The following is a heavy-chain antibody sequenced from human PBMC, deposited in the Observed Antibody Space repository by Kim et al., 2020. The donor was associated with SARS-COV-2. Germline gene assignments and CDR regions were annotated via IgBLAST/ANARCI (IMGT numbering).Heavy chain of an antibody. J-gene: IGHJ6*02. Sequence: ASVKVSCKASGYTFTSYGISWVRQAPGQGLEWMGWISAYNGNTNYAQKLQGRVTMTTDTSTSTAYMELRSLRSDDTAVYYCARDGISVGATTTPYYYYGMDVWGQGTTVTVSS. CDR2: ISAYNGNT. D-gene: IGHD1-26*01. CDR3: ARDGISVGATTTPYYYYGMDV. V-gene: IGHV1-18*04. CDR1: GYTFTSYG.